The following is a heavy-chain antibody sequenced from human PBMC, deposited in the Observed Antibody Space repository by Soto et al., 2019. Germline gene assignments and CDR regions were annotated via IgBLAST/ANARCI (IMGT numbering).Heavy chain of an antibody. CDR3: ARDGVAAGKLNFDY. D-gene: IGHD6-19*01. CDR2: ISGDSGNA. CDR1: GYMFTESG. V-gene: IGHV1-3*01. J-gene: IGHJ4*03. Sequence: QVHLVQSGAEVKKPGASVKVSCRTSGYMFTESGMHWVHQAPGQRLEWMGWISGDSGNARYSPTLQDRVTITRDTSASTVYMELSSLRSEDTALYYCARDGVAAGKLNFDYWGQGTLVTVPS.